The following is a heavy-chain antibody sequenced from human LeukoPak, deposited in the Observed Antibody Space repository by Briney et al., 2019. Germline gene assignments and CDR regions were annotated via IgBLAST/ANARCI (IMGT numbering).Heavy chain of an antibody. Sequence: APVKVSCKASGYTFTGYYMHWVRQAPGQGLEWMGWINPNSGGTNYAQKFQGRVTMTRDTSISTAYMELSRLRSDDTAVYYCARDDVDTAMVASDYWGQGTLVTVSS. D-gene: IGHD5-18*01. V-gene: IGHV1-2*02. CDR2: INPNSGGT. CDR3: ARDDVDTAMVASDY. CDR1: GYTFTGYY. J-gene: IGHJ4*02.